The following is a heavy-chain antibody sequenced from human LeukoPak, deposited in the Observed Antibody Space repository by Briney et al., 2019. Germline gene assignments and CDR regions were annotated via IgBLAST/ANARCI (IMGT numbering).Heavy chain of an antibody. V-gene: IGHV3-7*01. J-gene: IGHJ6*03. Sequence: PGGSLRLSCAASGFTFSSYWMNWVRQAPGKGLEWVANIKQDGSEKYYVDSVKGRFTISRDNAKNSLYLQMNSLRAEDTAVYYCARDRRSRRGYYYYMDVWGKGTTVTVSS. CDR2: IKQDGSEK. CDR1: GFTFSSYW. CDR3: ARDRRSRRGYYYYMDV.